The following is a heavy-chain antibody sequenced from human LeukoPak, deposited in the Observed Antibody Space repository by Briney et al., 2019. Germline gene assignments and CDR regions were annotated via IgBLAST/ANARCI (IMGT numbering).Heavy chain of an antibody. CDR1: GGSISTYY. D-gene: IGHD6-19*01. CDR3: ARAVAGFYFDY. Sequence: TSETLSLTCTVSGGSISTYYWSWIRQPAGKGLEWIGRMCTSGSTNYNPSLKSRVTMSVGTSKNQFSLKLSPVTAADTAVYYCARAVAGFYFDYWGQGTLVTVSS. J-gene: IGHJ4*02. CDR2: MCTSGST. V-gene: IGHV4-4*07.